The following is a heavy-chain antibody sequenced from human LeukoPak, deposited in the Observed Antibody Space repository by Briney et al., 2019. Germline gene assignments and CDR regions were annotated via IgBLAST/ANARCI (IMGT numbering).Heavy chain of an antibody. CDR1: GFTFDDYG. CDR2: INWNGGST. Sequence: GGSLRLSCAASGFTFDDYGMSWVRQAPGKGLEWVSGINWNGGSTGYADSVKGRFTISRDNAKNSLYLQMNSRRAEDTALYPCARVSEEMATAFFRFDPWGQGTLVTVSS. V-gene: IGHV3-20*01. D-gene: IGHD5-24*01. J-gene: IGHJ5*02. CDR3: ARVSEEMATAFFRFDP.